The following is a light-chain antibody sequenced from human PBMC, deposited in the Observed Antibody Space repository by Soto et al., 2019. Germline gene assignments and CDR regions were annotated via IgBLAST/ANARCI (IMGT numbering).Light chain of an antibody. V-gene: IGKV1-5*03. Sequence: DSQMTQFPSTLSASVGDRVTITCRASQSISPWLAWYQQKPGKAPKILISKASTLQSGVPPRFSGSGSGTECPLTISSLQPDDFATYYCQQYERYPMTFGGGTKVEIK. CDR2: KAS. CDR1: QSISPW. J-gene: IGKJ4*01. CDR3: QQYERYPMT.